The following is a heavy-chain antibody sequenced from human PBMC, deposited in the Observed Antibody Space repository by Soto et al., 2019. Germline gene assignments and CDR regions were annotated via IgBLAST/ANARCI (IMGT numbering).Heavy chain of an antibody. Sequence: SETLSLTCTVSGGSISSPSFYWGWIRQPPGKGLEWVGSINYSGRTYYNLSLKSRVTISVETSKIQFSLKLNSVTAADTAVYYCARLAYYGSGSYRYYFDYWGQGTLVTVSS. D-gene: IGHD3-10*01. V-gene: IGHV4-39*01. CDR1: GGSISSPSFY. CDR3: ARLAYYGSGSYRYYFDY. J-gene: IGHJ4*02. CDR2: INYSGRT.